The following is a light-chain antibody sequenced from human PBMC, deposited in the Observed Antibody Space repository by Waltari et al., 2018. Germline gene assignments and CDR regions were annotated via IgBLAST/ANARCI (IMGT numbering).Light chain of an antibody. V-gene: IGKV3-15*01. Sequence: EIVMTQSPATLSVSPGERATLSCRASQSVGSNLAWYQQKPGQAPRLLIYGASTRATGIPARFSGSGSGTEFTLTISSLQSEDFAVYYCQQYYGTPPTFGQGTKVEIK. CDR2: GAS. CDR3: QQYYGTPPT. J-gene: IGKJ1*01. CDR1: QSVGSN.